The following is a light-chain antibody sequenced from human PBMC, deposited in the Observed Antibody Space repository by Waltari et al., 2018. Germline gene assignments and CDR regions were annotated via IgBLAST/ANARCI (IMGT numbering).Light chain of an antibody. CDR1: QSVSSN. J-gene: IGKJ2*01. CDR2: GAS. CDR3: QQYSNWPYT. Sequence: EIVMTQSPATLSVSPGARATLSCRASQSVSSNLAWDQQKPGQALRLLIYGASTRATGIPGRFGGSGSGTEFTLTISRLQSEDFAVYYCQQYSNWPYTFGQGTKLEIK. V-gene: IGKV3-15*01.